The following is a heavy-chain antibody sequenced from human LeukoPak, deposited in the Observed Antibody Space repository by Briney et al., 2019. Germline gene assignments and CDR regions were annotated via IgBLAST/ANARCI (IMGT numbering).Heavy chain of an antibody. V-gene: IGHV3-64*01. CDR1: GFTFSSYA. CDR2: ISSNGGST. Sequence: SGGSLGLSCAASGFTFSSYAMHWVRQAPGKGLEYVSAISSNGGSTYYANSVKGRFTISRDNSKNTLYLQMGSLRAEDMAVYYCARGSSGWYYFDYWGQGTLVTVSS. J-gene: IGHJ4*02. D-gene: IGHD6-19*01. CDR3: ARGSSGWYYFDY.